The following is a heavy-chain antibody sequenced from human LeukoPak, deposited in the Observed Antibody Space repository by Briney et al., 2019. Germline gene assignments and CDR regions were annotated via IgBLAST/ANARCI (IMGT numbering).Heavy chain of an antibody. CDR2: IWYDGSDK. V-gene: IGHV3-33*01. J-gene: IGHJ4*02. Sequence: GGSLRLSCAASGFTFSNYGMHWVRQAPGKGLEWVAAIWYDGSDKYHADSVKGRFTISRDNSKNTLYLQMNSLRVEDTAMYYCARPVVLGAYLRGAYYFDSWGQGTLVTVSS. D-gene: IGHD3-16*01. CDR1: GFTFSNYG. CDR3: ARPVVLGAYLRGAYYFDS.